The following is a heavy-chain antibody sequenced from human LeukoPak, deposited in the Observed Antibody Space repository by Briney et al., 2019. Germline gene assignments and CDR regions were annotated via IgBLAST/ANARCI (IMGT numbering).Heavy chain of an antibody. J-gene: IGHJ5*02. CDR2: IYYSGST. CDR3: ARGRTIATP. D-gene: IGHD1-26*01. Sequence: SETLSLTCTVSGGSISTYYWSWIRQPPGKGLEWIGNIYYSGSTNYNPSLKSRVTISVDTSKNQFSLKLSSVTAADTAVYYCARGRTIATPWGQGTLVTVSS. V-gene: IGHV4-59*01. CDR1: GGSISTYY.